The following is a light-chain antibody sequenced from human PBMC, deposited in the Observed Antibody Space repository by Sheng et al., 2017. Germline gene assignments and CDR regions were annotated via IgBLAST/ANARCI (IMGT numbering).Light chain of an antibody. CDR2: GAS. CDR1: QSVSSN. V-gene: IGKV3-15*01. Sequence: EIVLTQSPATLSVSPGERATFSCRASQSVSSNLAWYQQKPGQAPRLLIYGASTRATGIPGRFSGTGSGTEFTLTISSLQSEDFAVYYCHQYNNWPPYTFGQGTKLEIK. J-gene: IGKJ2*01. CDR3: HQYNNWPPYT.